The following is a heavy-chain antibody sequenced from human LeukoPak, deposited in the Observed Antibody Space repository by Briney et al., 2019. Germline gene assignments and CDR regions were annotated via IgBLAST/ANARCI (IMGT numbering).Heavy chain of an antibody. V-gene: IGHV4-59*01. D-gene: IGHD3-16*01. CDR2: IHHSGST. J-gene: IGHJ4*02. Sequence: SETLSLTCTVSGDSISSYYWSWIRQPPGKGLEWIGYIHHSGSTDYNPSLKSRVTISVDTSKNKFSLKLSSVTAADTAVYYCARFLGSGIRYFDYWGQGTLVTVSS. CDR3: ARFLGSGIRYFDY. CDR1: GDSISSYY.